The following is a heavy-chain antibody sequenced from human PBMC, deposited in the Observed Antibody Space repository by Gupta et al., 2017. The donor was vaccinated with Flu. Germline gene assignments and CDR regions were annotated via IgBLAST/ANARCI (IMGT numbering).Heavy chain of an antibody. CDR2: ISGSSDYT. Sequence: EVQLLESGGGLIQPGGSLRLSCAASGFTFSSYTMRWVRQTPGKGLEWVAAISGSSDYTYHADSVKGRFTISRDNSKNTLFLQMSSLRAEDTAIYYCAKPQVIGPTSYFDSWGQGILVTVSS. D-gene: IGHD2-21*01. J-gene: IGHJ4*02. CDR3: AKPQVIGPTSYFDS. CDR1: GFTFSSYT. V-gene: IGHV3-23*01.